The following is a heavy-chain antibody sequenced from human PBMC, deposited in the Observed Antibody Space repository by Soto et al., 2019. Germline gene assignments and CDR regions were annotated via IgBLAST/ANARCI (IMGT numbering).Heavy chain of an antibody. J-gene: IGHJ6*02. D-gene: IGHD2-2*01. CDR1: CDTLTSYV. V-gene: IGHV1-18*04. Sequence: ASVKVSCKASCDTLTSYVISWVLQAPGQGLEWMGWISAYNGNTNYAQKLQGRVTMTTDTSTSTAYMELRSLRSDDTAVYYCALFQAAISYRDVIHFWGQGTTVIGSS. CDR2: ISAYNGNT. CDR3: ALFQAAISYRDVIHF.